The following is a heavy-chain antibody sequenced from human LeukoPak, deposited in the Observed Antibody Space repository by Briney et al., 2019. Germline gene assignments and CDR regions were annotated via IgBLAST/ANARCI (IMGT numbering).Heavy chain of an antibody. V-gene: IGHV4-31*03. CDR3: ARGRVYDFWSGYYQPQLEFDY. Sequence: SETLSLTCTVSGGSISSGGYSWSWIRQHPGKGLEWIGYIYYSGSTYYNPSLKSRVTISVDTSKNQFSLKLSSVTAADTAVYYCARGRVYDFWSGYYQPQLEFDYWGQGTLVTVSS. D-gene: IGHD3-3*01. CDR2: IYYSGST. CDR1: GGSISSGGYS. J-gene: IGHJ4*02.